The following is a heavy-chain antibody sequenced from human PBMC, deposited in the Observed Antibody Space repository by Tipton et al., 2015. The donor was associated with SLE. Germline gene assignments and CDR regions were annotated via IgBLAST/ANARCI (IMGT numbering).Heavy chain of an antibody. V-gene: IGHV4-38-2*02. CDR1: GYSISSDYY. D-gene: IGHD6-13*01. CDR2: IYHSGST. J-gene: IGHJ4*02. CDR3: ARQPIAAAGTSNYFDY. Sequence: TLSLTCTVSGYSISSDYYWGWIRQPPGKGLEWIGSIYHSGSTHYNPSLKSRVSISVDTSKNQFSLKLSSVTAADTAMYYCARQPIAAAGTSNYFDYWGQGTLVTVSS.